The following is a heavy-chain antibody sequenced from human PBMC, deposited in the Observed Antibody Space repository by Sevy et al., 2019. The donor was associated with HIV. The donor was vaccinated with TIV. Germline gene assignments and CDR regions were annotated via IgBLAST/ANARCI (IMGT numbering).Heavy chain of an antibody. Sequence: GGSLRLSCVTSGFTFRTSGMHWVRQSPGKGLEWVAVISYDEAHKNYADSVKGRFSISKDNSKNTLYLQMSSLRTEDTAVNYWAKDYSAGITMVRGAYRARGDYFDYWGQGTQVTVSS. J-gene: IGHJ4*02. CDR1: GFTFRTSG. D-gene: IGHD3-10*01. V-gene: IGHV3-30*18. CDR3: AKDYSAGITMVRGAYRARGDYFDY. CDR2: ISYDEAHK.